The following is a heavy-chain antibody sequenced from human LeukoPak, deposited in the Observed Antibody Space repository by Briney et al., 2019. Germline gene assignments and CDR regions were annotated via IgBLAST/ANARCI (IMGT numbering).Heavy chain of an antibody. Sequence: PGGSPRLSCAASGFTFSNYWMGWVRQAPGKGLEWVANIKEDGSAKYYVDSVQGRFTISRDNAKNSLFLQMDSLRAEDTAVYYCARDGGRNFDHWGQGTLVTVSS. CDR2: IKEDGSAK. V-gene: IGHV3-7*01. CDR1: GFTFSNYW. CDR3: ARDGGRNFDH. J-gene: IGHJ4*02.